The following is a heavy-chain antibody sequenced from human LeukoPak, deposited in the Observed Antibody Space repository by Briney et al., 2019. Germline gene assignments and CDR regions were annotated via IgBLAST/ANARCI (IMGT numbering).Heavy chain of an antibody. D-gene: IGHD5-24*01. Sequence: ASVKVSCKASGYTFTSYAISWVRQAPGQGLEWMGGIIPIFGTANYAQKFQGRVTITTDESTSTAYMELSSLRSEDTAVYYCARETADGYNSGPFAYWGKGTLVTVSS. CDR3: ARETADGYNSGPFAY. V-gene: IGHV1-69*05. CDR2: IIPIFGTA. CDR1: GYTFTSYA. J-gene: IGHJ4*02.